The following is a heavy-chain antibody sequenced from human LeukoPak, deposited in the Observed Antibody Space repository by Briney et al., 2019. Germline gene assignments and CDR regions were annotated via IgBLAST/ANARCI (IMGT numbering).Heavy chain of an antibody. J-gene: IGHJ4*02. Sequence: ASVKVSCKASGYTFTSYGISWVRQAPGQGLEWMGWISAYNGNTNYAQKLQGRVTMTTDTSTSTAYMELRSLRSDDTAVYYCARTRNPVREELPAATNRNFNYGGQGTLAT. CDR2: ISAYNGNT. D-gene: IGHD6-25*01. CDR1: GYTFTSYG. V-gene: IGHV1-18*01. CDR3: ARTRNPVREELPAATNRNFNY.